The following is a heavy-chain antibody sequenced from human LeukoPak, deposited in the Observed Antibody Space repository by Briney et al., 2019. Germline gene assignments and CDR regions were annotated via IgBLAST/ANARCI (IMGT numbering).Heavy chain of an antibody. CDR1: AFTFSSYS. CDR3: ARVGGGLSPALDY. V-gene: IGHV3-21*01. CDR2: ISSSGSYI. J-gene: IGHJ4*02. D-gene: IGHD3-16*01. Sequence: PGGSLRLSCVASAFTFSSYSMNWVRQAPGKGLEWVSSISSSGSYIYYADSMKGRFTISRDNAKNSLYLQMNSLRAEDTAVYYCARVGGGLSPALDYWGQGTLVTVSS.